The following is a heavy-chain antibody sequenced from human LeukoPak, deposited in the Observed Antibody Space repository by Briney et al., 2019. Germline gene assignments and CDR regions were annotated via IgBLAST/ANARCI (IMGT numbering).Heavy chain of an antibody. Sequence: QPGGSLRLSCAASGCTFSSYAMSWVRQAPGKGLEWVSGISGSGGSTYYADSVKGRFNISRDNSKNTLYLQMNSLRAEDTAVYYCAKDRTAARPYYFDYWGQGTLVTVSS. CDR3: AKDRTAARPYYFDY. CDR1: GCTFSSYA. J-gene: IGHJ4*02. D-gene: IGHD6-6*01. V-gene: IGHV3-23*01. CDR2: ISGSGGST.